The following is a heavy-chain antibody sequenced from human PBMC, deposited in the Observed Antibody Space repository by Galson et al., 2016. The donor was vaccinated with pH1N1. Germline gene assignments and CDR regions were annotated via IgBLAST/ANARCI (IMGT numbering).Heavy chain of an antibody. Sequence: SLRLSCAVSGFSVSHNYMSWVRQAPGKGLEWVSIIYTGGGTYYADSVKGRFTISRDNSKDTLYLQMNSLRAEDTAVYYCARDRWGHSYGLAGMDVWGQGTTVTVSS. CDR2: IYTGGGT. D-gene: IGHD5-18*01. CDR3: ARDRWGHSYGLAGMDV. CDR1: GFSVSHNY. J-gene: IGHJ6*02. V-gene: IGHV3-53*01.